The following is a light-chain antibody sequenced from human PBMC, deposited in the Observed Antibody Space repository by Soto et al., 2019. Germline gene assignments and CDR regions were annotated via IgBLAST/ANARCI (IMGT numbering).Light chain of an antibody. CDR1: QSVSSY. CDR2: DAS. CDR3: QQRSNWPPT. Sequence: DIVLTQSPGTLSLSPGERATLSCRASQSVSSYLAWYQQKPGQAPRLLIYDASNRATGIPARFSGSGSGTDFPLTISSLEPEDFAVYYCQQRSNWPPTFGQGTRLEIK. V-gene: IGKV3-11*01. J-gene: IGKJ5*01.